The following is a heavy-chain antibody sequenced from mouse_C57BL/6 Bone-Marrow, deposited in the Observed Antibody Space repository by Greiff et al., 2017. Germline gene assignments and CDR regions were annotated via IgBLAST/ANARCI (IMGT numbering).Heavy chain of an antibody. J-gene: IGHJ3*01. V-gene: IGHV5-4*01. CDR1: GFTFSSYA. CDR2: ISDGGSYT. D-gene: IGHD1-1*01. CDR3: AREGYGSSYGWFAY. Sequence: EVKLMESGGGLVKPGGSLKLSCAASGFTFSSYAMSWVRQTPEKRLEWVATISDGGSYTYYPDNVKGRFTISRDNAKNNLYLQMSHLKSEDTAMYYCAREGYGSSYGWFAYWGQGTLVTVSA.